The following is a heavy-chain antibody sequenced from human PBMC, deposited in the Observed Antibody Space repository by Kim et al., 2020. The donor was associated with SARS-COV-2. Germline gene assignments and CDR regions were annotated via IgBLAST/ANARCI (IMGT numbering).Heavy chain of an antibody. CDR3: ARDQNYHVSSGTYYFYY. V-gene: IGHV3-30*04. Sequence: GGSLRLSCAASGFTFSSYAMHWVRQAPGKGLEWVAVISYDGSNKYYADSVKGRFTISRDNSKNTLYLQMNSLRAEDTAVYYCARDQNYHVSSGTYYFYY. D-gene: IGHD3-22*01. CDR2: ISYDGSNK. J-gene: IGHJ4*01. CDR1: GFTFSSYA.